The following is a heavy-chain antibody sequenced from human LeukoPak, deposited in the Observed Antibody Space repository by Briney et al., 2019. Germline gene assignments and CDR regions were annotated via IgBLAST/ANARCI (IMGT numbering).Heavy chain of an antibody. CDR1: GGSISSGSYY. J-gene: IGHJ5*02. V-gene: IGHV4-61*02. CDR2: IYTSGST. D-gene: IGHD5-18*01. Sequence: SQTLSLTCTVSGGSISSGSYYWSWIRQPAGKGLEWIGRIYTSGSTYYNPSLKSRVTISVDTSKNQFSLKLSSVTAADTAVFYCARHKKYTYGYNWFDPWGQGTLVTVSS. CDR3: ARHKKYTYGYNWFDP.